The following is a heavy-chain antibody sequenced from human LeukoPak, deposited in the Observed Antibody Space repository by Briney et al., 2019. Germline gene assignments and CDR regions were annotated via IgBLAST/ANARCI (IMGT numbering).Heavy chain of an antibody. D-gene: IGHD1-26*01. Sequence: GGSLRLSCAASRFTFSSYGMHWVRQAPGKGLEWVAVIWYDGSNKYYADSVKGRFTISRDNSKNTLYLQMNSLRAEDTAVYYCAKDSGSYLIYGSFDYWGQGTLVTVSS. V-gene: IGHV3-33*06. CDR3: AKDSGSYLIYGSFDY. J-gene: IGHJ4*02. CDR1: RFTFSSYG. CDR2: IWYDGSNK.